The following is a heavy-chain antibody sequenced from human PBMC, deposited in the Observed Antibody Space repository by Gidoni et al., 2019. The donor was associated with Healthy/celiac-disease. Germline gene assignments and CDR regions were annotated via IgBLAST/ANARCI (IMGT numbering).Heavy chain of an antibody. CDR2: ISSSSSYI. V-gene: IGHV3-21*01. Sequence: EVQLVESGGGLVKPGGSLRLSCAASGFTFSSYSMNWVRQAPGKGLEWVSSISSSSSYIYYADSVKGRFTISRDNAKNSLYLQMNSLRAEDTAVYYCARDRGYDYVWGSFDRSFDYWGQGTLVTVSS. CDR1: GFTFSSYS. CDR3: ARDRGYDYVWGSFDRSFDY. D-gene: IGHD3-16*01. J-gene: IGHJ4*02.